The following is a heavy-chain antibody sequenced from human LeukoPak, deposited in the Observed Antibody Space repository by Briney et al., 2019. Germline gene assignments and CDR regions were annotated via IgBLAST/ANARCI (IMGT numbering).Heavy chain of an antibody. CDR2: ISYDGSNK. CDR3: ARGGKDGYHHGQFDY. Sequence: GGSLRLSCAASGFTFSSYAMHWVRQAPGKGLEWVAVISYDGSNKYYADSVKGRFTISRDNSKNTLYLQMNSLRAEDTAVYYCARGGKDGYHHGQFDYWGQGTLVTVSS. D-gene: IGHD5-24*01. CDR1: GFTFSSYA. V-gene: IGHV3-30*04. J-gene: IGHJ4*02.